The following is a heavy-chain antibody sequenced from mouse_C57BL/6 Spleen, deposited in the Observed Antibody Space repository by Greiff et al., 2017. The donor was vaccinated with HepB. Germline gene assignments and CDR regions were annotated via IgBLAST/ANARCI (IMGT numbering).Heavy chain of an antibody. Sequence: QVQLQQSGAELAKPGASVKLSCKASGYTFTSYWMHWVKQRPGQGLEWIGYINPSSGYTKYNQKFKDQATLTADKSSSTAYMQLRSLTYEDSAVYDCARHYYGSSYGDYAMDYWGQGTSVTVSS. V-gene: IGHV1-7*01. J-gene: IGHJ4*01. CDR3: ARHYYGSSYGDYAMDY. CDR2: INPSSGYT. CDR1: GYTFTSYW. D-gene: IGHD1-1*01.